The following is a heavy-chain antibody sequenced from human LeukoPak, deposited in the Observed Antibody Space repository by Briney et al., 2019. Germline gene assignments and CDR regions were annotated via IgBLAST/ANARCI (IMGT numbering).Heavy chain of an antibody. CDR2: ISAYNGNT. D-gene: IGHD4-17*01. V-gene: IGHV1-18*04. Sequence: GVSVKVSCKASGYTFTSYGISWVRQAPGQGLEWMGWISAYNGNTNYAQKLQGRVTMTTDTSTSTAYMELRSLRSDDTAVYYCARDKPAVTTSYYYGMDVWGKGTTVTVSS. CDR1: GYTFTSYG. J-gene: IGHJ6*04. CDR3: ARDKPAVTTSYYYGMDV.